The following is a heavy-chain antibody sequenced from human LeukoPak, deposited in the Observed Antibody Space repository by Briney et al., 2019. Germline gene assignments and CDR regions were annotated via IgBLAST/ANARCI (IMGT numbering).Heavy chain of an antibody. CDR2: ISGRDGST. CDR3: ARGVYDFWSYCFDS. CDR1: GFTFSNYA. V-gene: IGHV3-23*01. Sequence: GGSLRLSCAASGFTFSNYAMTWVRQAPGKGLEWVAAISGRDGSTYYAESVTGRFTISRDNPKGTLFLQMNTLRAEDTAVYYCARGVYDFWSYCFDSWGQGTLVTVSS. J-gene: IGHJ4*02. D-gene: IGHD3-3*01.